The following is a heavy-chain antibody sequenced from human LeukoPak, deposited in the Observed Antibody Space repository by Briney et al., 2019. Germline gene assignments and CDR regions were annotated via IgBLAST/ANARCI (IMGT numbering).Heavy chain of an antibody. V-gene: IGHV4-59*01. CDR3: ARVGYGDYVSYYAMDV. CDR2: VYYSGST. Sequence: PSETLSLTCTVSGGSIRSYYWNWIRQPPGKGLEWIGSVYYSGSTNYNPSLKGRVTISVDTPNNHFSLKLSSVTAADTAVYYCARVGYGDYVSYYAMDVWGQGTTVTVSS. J-gene: IGHJ6*02. D-gene: IGHD4-17*01. CDR1: GGSIRSYY.